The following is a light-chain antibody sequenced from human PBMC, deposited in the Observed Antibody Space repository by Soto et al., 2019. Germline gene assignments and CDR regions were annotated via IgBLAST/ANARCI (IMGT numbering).Light chain of an antibody. CDR2: SDN. CDR3: QSYDNTLSGSL. CDR1: SSNIGANFD. J-gene: IGLJ2*01. Sequence: QSVLTQPPSVSGAPGQRVTISCTGSSSNIGANFDVHWYQQFPGTAPKLLVYSDNNRPSGVADRFSGSKSGTSASLAITGLQAEDEGDYYCQSYDNTLSGSLFGGGTKVTVL. V-gene: IGLV1-40*01.